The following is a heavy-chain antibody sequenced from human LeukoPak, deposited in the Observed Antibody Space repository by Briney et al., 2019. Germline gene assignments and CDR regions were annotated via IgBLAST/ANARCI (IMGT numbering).Heavy chain of an antibody. CDR3: AKEPAWNDERANP. V-gene: IGHV3-30*02. J-gene: IGHJ5*02. D-gene: IGHD1-1*01. CDR1: GFTFSSYG. Sequence: GGSLRLSCAASGFTFSSYGMHWVRQAPGKGLAWVAFIRYDGSNKYYADSVKGRFTISRDNSKNTLYLQMNSLRAEDTAVYYCAKEPAWNDERANPWGQGTLVTVSS. CDR2: IRYDGSNK.